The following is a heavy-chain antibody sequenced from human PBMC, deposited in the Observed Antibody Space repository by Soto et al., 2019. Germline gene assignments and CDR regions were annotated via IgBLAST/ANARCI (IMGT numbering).Heavy chain of an antibody. Sequence: QVQLVQSGAEVKKPGASVKVSCKASGYTFSGYYMHWVRQAPGQGLEWMGWINPDSGGTNSAQKFQGWVTMTRDTSTRTVCMELTRLRSHDTAVYFCARGETGVDDAFDVWGQGTMVTVS. J-gene: IGHJ3*01. CDR1: GYTFSGYY. CDR3: ARGETGVDDAFDV. CDR2: INPDSGGT. D-gene: IGHD7-27*01. V-gene: IGHV1-2*04.